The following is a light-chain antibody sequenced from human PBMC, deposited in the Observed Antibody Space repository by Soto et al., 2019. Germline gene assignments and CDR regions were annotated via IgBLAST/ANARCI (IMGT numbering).Light chain of an antibody. V-gene: IGKV3-11*01. Sequence: EIVLTQSPATLSLFPGERATRSCRASQRVSTYLAWYQQRSGQAPRLLIFDASSRATGIPARFSGSGSGTDFTLTIISLWPEDFAVYYCQQRSNWITFGGGTKVDIK. CDR1: QRVSTY. J-gene: IGKJ4*02. CDR2: DAS. CDR3: QQRSNWIT.